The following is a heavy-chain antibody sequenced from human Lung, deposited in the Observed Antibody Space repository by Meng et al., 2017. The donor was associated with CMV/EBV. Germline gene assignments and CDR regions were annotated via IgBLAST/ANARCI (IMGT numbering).Heavy chain of an antibody. Sequence: GGSLRLXCAASGFRFDDYGMHWVRQTPGKGLEWVAFIRHDGTNKFYGDSVKGRFTIFRDNSKNTVYLQMNSLRPEETAVYYCAKDLLLFGGPNAYFDQWGQGTLVTVSS. J-gene: IGHJ4*02. D-gene: IGHD3-16*01. CDR1: GFRFDDYG. CDR3: AKDLLLFGGPNAYFDQ. CDR2: IRHDGTNK. V-gene: IGHV3-30*02.